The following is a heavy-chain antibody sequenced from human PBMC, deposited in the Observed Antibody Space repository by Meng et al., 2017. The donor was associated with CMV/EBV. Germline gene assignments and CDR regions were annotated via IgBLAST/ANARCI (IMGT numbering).Heavy chain of an antibody. CDR1: GFSFSNFA. CDR3: AKDLSFGYSSGVFDP. J-gene: IGHJ5*02. Sequence: SWAASGFSFSNFAMTWVRQAPGKGLEWVSVIDTGATRTYYADSVKGRFIVTREDFKNTLFLQMNSLRAEDTAVYYCAKDLSFGYSSGVFDPWGQGTLVTVSS. CDR2: IDTGATRT. V-gene: IGHV3-23*03. D-gene: IGHD5-18*01.